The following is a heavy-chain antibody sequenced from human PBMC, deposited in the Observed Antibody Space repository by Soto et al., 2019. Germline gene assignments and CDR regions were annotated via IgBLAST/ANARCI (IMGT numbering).Heavy chain of an antibody. CDR1: GFTFSDYY. V-gene: IGHV3-11*05. CDR2: ISSSSSYT. J-gene: IGHJ4*02. CDR3: ARVRVVVSGGDYFDY. D-gene: IGHD2-2*01. Sequence: PGGSLRLSCAASGFTFSDYYMSWIRQAPGKGLEWVSYISSSSSYTNYADSVKGRFTISRDNAKNSLYLQMNSLRAEDTAVYYCARVRVVVSGGDYFDYWGQGTLVTVSS.